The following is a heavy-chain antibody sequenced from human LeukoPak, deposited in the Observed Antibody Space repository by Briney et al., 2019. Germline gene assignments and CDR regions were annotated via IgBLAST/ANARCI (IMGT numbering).Heavy chain of an antibody. V-gene: IGHV3-23*01. CDR3: AKDQRREGRFNTDMVTCFDY. CDR1: GFTFSSYA. J-gene: IGHJ4*02. D-gene: IGHD5-18*01. CDR2: ISGSGGCT. Sequence: PGGSLRLSCAASGFTFSSYAMSWVRQAPGKGLEWVSAISGSGGCTYYADSVKGRFTISRDNSKNTLYLQMNRLRAEDTAVYYCAKDQRREGRFNTDMVTCFDYWGQGTLVSVSS.